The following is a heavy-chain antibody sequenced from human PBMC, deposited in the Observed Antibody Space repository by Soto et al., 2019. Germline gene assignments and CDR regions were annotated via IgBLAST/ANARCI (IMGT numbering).Heavy chain of an antibody. Sequence: SETLSLTCAVSGGSISSGGYSWSWIRQPPGKGLEWIGYMYHSGSTYYNPSLKSRVTISIDRSKNQFSLKLSSVTAADTAVYYCARPGYGSGSYNYFDYWGQGTLVTVSS. CDR3: ARPGYGSGSYNYFDY. CDR1: GGSISSGGYS. D-gene: IGHD3-10*01. J-gene: IGHJ4*02. CDR2: MYHSGST. V-gene: IGHV4-30-2*01.